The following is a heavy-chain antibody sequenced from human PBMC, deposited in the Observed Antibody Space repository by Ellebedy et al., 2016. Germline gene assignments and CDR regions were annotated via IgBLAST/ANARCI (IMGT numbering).Heavy chain of an antibody. CDR1: GYSFTSYW. CDR3: ARRQRGSSGYYHFDY. V-gene: IGHV5-51*01. CDR2: IYPGDSDT. D-gene: IGHD3-22*01. Sequence: GESLKISCKGSGYSFTSYWIGWVRQMPGKGLEWMGIIYPGDSDTRYSPSFQGQVTISADKSISTAYLQWSSLKASDTAMYYCARRQRGSSGYYHFDYWGQGTLVTVSS. J-gene: IGHJ4*02.